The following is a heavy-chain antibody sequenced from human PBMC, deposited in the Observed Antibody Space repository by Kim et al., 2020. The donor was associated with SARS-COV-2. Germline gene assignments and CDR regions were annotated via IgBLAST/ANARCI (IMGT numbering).Heavy chain of an antibody. CDR2: IYYSGST. V-gene: IGHV4-31*03. Sequence: SETLSLTCTVSGGSISSGGYYWSWIRQHPGKGLEWIGYIYYSGSTYYNPSIKSRVTISVDTSKNQFSLKLSSVTAADTAVYYCARDRGYCSGGSCYPDYGMDVWGQGTTVTVSS. CDR1: GGSISSGGYY. CDR3: ARDRGYCSGGSCYPDYGMDV. J-gene: IGHJ6*02. D-gene: IGHD2-15*01.